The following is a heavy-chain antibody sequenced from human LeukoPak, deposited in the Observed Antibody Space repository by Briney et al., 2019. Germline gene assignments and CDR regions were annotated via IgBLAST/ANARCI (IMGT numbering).Heavy chain of an antibody. J-gene: IGHJ4*02. CDR2: ISYDGSNK. D-gene: IGHD1-14*01. Sequence: PGGSLRLSCAASGFTFSSYAMHWVRQAPGKGLEWVAVISYDGSNKYYADSVKGRFTISRDNSKNTLYLQMNSLRAEDTAVYYCARVLAGYYFDYWGQGTLVTVSS. CDR1: GFTFSSYA. CDR3: ARVLAGYYFDY. V-gene: IGHV3-30*04.